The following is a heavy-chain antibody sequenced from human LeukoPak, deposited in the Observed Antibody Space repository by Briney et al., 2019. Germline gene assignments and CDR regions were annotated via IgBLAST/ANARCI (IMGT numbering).Heavy chain of an antibody. CDR2: ISSSSSYI. CDR3: AREHYYGSGSYWGPLDY. D-gene: IGHD3-10*01. V-gene: IGHV3-21*01. CDR1: GFTFSSYS. J-gene: IGHJ4*02. Sequence: GGSLRLSCAASGFTFSSYSMNWVRQAPGKGLEWVSSISSSSSYIYYADSVKGRLTISRDNAKNSLYLQMNSLRAEDTAVYYCAREHYYGSGSYWGPLDYWGQGTLVTVSS.